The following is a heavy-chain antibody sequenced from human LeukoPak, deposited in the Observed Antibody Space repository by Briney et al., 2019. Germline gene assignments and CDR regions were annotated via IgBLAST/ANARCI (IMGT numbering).Heavy chain of an antibody. CDR2: INHSGST. J-gene: IGHJ4*02. V-gene: IGHV4-34*01. D-gene: IGHD2-2*01. Sequence: SETLSPTRAVYGGSFSGYYWSWIRQPPGKGLEWIGEINHSGSTNYNPSLKSRVTISVDTSKNQFSLKLSSVTAADTAVYYCARVRAKYCSSTSCPLDYWGQGTLVTVSS. CDR1: GGSFSGYY. CDR3: ARVRAKYCSSTSCPLDY.